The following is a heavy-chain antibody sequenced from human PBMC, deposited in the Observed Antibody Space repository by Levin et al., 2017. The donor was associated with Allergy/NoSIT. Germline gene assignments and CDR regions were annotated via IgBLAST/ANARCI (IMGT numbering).Heavy chain of an antibody. CDR1: GFTFSSYA. CDR2: ISYDGSNK. CDR3: ARERGIVGATRDRARYFDY. J-gene: IGHJ4*02. V-gene: IGHV3-30*04. Sequence: SCAASGFTFSSYAMHWVRQAPGKGLEWVAVISYDGSNKYYADSVKGRFTISRDNSKNTLYLQMNSLRAEDTAVYYCARERGIVGATRDRARYFDYWGQGTLVTVSS. D-gene: IGHD1-26*01.